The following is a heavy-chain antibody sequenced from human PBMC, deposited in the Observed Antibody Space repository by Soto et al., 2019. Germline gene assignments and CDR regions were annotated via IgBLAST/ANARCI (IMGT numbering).Heavy chain of an antibody. J-gene: IGHJ4*02. V-gene: IGHV3-30-3*01. CDR3: ARDRGGIAAAGVPPPQDYFDY. CDR2: ISYDGSNK. D-gene: IGHD6-13*01. Sequence: QVQLVESGGGVVQPGRSLRLSCAASGFTFSSYAMHWVRQAPGKGLEWVAVISYDGSNKYYADSVKGRFTISRDNSKKPLYLQMNSLRAEDTAVYYCARDRGGIAAAGVPPPQDYFDYWGQGTLVTVSS. CDR1: GFTFSSYA.